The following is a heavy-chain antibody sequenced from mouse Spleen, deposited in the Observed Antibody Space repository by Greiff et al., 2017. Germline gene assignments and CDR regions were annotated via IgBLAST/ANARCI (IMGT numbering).Heavy chain of an antibody. V-gene: IGHV1-15*01. Sequence: QVQLQQSGAELVRPGASVTLSCKASGYTFTDYEMHWVKQTPVHGLEWIGAIDPETGGTAYNQKFKGKAILTADKSSSTAYMELRSLTSEDSAVYYCTIPYGSSQAWFAYWGQGTLVTVSA. J-gene: IGHJ3*01. CDR3: TIPYGSSQAWFAY. CDR1: GYTFTDYE. CDR2: IDPETGGT. D-gene: IGHD1-1*01.